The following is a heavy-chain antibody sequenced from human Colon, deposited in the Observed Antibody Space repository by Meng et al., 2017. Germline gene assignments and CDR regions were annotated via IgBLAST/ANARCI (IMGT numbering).Heavy chain of an antibody. CDR2: IYNTGST. D-gene: IGHD6-19*01. CDR1: GGSMSTYH. J-gene: IGHJ6*02. Sequence: SETLSLTCTVSGGSMSTYHWSWLRQSAGKGLEWLGRIYNTGSTTYNPSLGGRVTMSVDTSKNQVSLRLTSLTAADTAVYYCARGWYNYGLDVWGQGTTVTVSS. V-gene: IGHV4-4*07. CDR3: ARGWYNYGLDV.